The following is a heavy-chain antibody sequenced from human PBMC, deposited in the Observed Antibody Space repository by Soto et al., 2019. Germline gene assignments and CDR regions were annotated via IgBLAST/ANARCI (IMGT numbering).Heavy chain of an antibody. D-gene: IGHD3-9*01. CDR1: GYTLTELS. V-gene: IGHV1-24*01. J-gene: IGHJ4*02. CDR2: FDPEDGET. Sequence: ASVKVSCKVSGYTLTELSMHWVRQAPGKGLEWMGGFDPEDGETIYAQKLQGRVTMTEDTSTDTAYMELSSLRSEDTAVYYCATGPWGPYYDILTGYYYAYYFDYWGQGTLVTVSS. CDR3: ATGPWGPYYDILTGYYYAYYFDY.